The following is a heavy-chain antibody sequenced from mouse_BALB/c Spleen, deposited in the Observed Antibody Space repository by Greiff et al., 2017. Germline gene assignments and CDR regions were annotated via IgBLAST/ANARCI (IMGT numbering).Heavy chain of an antibody. CDR2: INPSTGYT. V-gene: IGHV1-7*01. D-gene: IGHD2-3*01. CDR3: ARRGYSLYYYAMDY. J-gene: IGHJ4*01. CDR1: GYTFTSYW. Sequence: QVQLKESGAELAKPGASVKMSCKASGYTFTSYWMHWVKQRPGQGLEWIGYINPSTGYTEYNQKFKDKATLTADKSSSTAYMQLSSLTSEDSAVYYCARRGYSLYYYAMDYWGQGTSVTVSS.